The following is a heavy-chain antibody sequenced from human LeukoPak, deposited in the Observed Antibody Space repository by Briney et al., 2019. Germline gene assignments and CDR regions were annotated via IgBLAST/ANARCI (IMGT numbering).Heavy chain of an antibody. J-gene: IGHJ6*03. CDR3: ARAAYGSGIDYYHYMDV. CDR1: GFTFSSYA. Sequence: GGSLRLSRAASGFTFSSYAMSWVRQAPGKGLEWVSAISGSGGSTYYADSVKGRFTISRDNSKNTLYLQTNSLRAEDTAVYYCARAAYGSGIDYYHYMDVWGKGTTVTVSS. CDR2: ISGSGGST. D-gene: IGHD3-10*01. V-gene: IGHV3-23*01.